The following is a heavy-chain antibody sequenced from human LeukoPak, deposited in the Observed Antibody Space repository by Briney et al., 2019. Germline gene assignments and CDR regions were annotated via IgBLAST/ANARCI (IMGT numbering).Heavy chain of an antibody. CDR2: INPSGGST. V-gene: IGHV1-46*01. CDR3: ARDILMITFGGVIPDY. Sequence: ASVKVSCKASGYTFTSYYMHWVRQAPGQGLEWMGIINPSGGSTSYAQKFQGRDTMTRDTSTSTVYMELSSLRSEDTAVYYCARDILMITFGGVIPDYWGQGTLVTVSS. D-gene: IGHD3-16*01. CDR1: GYTFTSYY. J-gene: IGHJ4*02.